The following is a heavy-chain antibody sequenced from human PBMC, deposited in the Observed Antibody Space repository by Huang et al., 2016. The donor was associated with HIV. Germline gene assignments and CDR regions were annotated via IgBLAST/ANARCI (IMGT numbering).Heavy chain of an antibody. CDR1: GFDFSSYA. Sequence: QVQLGESGGVVVQPEKSLRLSCPASGFDFSSYAMIWVRRGAGKWPQCVSVISNDGNNMYYSDSVKGRFIISRDNSKNTLYLQMNSLRGEATAIYYCARGGILGTSWYRPFDYWGQGTLVTVSS. CDR2: ISNDGNNM. J-gene: IGHJ4*02. V-gene: IGHV3-30-3*01. D-gene: IGHD6-13*01. CDR3: ARGGILGTSWYRPFDY.